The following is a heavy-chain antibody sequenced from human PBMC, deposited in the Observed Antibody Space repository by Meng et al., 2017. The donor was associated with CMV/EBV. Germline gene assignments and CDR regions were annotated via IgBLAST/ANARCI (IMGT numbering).Heavy chain of an antibody. CDR1: GGTFSSYA. V-gene: IGHV1-69*12. Sequence: QVQLGQSGAEGKKPGSSVQVSCKAAGGTFSSYAISWVRQAPGQGLEWMGGIIPIFGTANYAQKFQGRVTNTADESTSTAYMELSSLRSEDTAVYYCASVTGIGWWYFDLWGRGTLVTVSS. D-gene: IGHD1-20*01. CDR2: IIPIFGTA. CDR3: ASVTGIGWWYFDL. J-gene: IGHJ2*01.